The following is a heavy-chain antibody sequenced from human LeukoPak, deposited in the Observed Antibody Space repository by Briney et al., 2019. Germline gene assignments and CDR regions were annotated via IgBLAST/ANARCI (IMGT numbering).Heavy chain of an antibody. D-gene: IGHD3-22*01. J-gene: IGHJ4*02. CDR1: GYTFTGYY. Sequence: ASVKVSCKASGYTFTGYYMHWVRQAPGQGLEWMGWINPNSGGTNYAQKFQGRVTMTRDTSISTAYMELSRLRSDNTAVYYCARDEDYYDSSGLVYWGQGTLVTVSS. CDR2: INPNSGGT. CDR3: ARDEDYYDSSGLVY. V-gene: IGHV1-2*02.